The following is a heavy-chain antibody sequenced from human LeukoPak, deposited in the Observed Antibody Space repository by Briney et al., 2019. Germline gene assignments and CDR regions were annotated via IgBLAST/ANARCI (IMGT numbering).Heavy chain of an antibody. CDR3: ARDRTTVTLFDY. CDR1: GFTFTSVW. V-gene: IGHV3-74*01. Sequence: GGSLRLSCAASGFTFTSVWMLWFRQAPGRGLVWISRISTDGAITAYADSVKGRFTISRDNAKNTLYLQMNSLRAEDTAVYYCARDRTTVTLFDYWGQGALVAVSS. J-gene: IGHJ4*02. CDR2: ISTDGAIT. D-gene: IGHD4-17*01.